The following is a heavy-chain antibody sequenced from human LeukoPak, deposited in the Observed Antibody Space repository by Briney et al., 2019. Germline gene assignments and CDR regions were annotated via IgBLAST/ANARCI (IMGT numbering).Heavy chain of an antibody. CDR1: GFTFSSYE. J-gene: IGHJ4*02. Sequence: GGSLRLSCAASGFTFSSYEMNWVRQAPGKGLEWVSYISSSGSTIYYADSVKGRFTISRDNAKNSLYLQMNSLRAEDTAVYYCARLNYDILTGYFDYWGQGTLVTVSS. D-gene: IGHD3-9*01. CDR3: ARLNYDILTGYFDY. V-gene: IGHV3-48*03. CDR2: ISSSGSTI.